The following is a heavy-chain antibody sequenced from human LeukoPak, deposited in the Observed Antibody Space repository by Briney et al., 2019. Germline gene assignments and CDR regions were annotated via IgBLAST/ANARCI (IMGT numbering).Heavy chain of an antibody. V-gene: IGHV4-39*01. CDR2: VYYSGST. J-gene: IGHJ4*02. Sequence: PSETLSLTCIVSGGSVSSSNYYWGRIRQPPGKGLEWIGSVYYSGSTYYNPSLKSRVTISVDTSKNQFSLKLSSATATDTAVYYCARHKGQHTVDYWGQGTLVTVSS. D-gene: IGHD2-2*01. CDR3: ARHKGQHTVDY. CDR1: GGSVSSSNYY.